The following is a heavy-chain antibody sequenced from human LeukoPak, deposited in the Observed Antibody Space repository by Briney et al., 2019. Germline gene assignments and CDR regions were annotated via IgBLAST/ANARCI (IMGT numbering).Heavy chain of an antibody. CDR1: GFTFSSYA. J-gene: IGHJ4*02. CDR2: ISGSGGST. V-gene: IGHV3-23*01. Sequence: PGGSLRLSCAASGFTFSSYAMSWVRQAPGKGLDGVSAISGSGGSTYYADSAKGRFTISRDNSQNTLYLQMNSLRAEDTAVYYCARDYADYVGYFFFDYWGQGTLVTVSS. CDR3: ARDYADYVGYFFFDY. D-gene: IGHD4-17*01.